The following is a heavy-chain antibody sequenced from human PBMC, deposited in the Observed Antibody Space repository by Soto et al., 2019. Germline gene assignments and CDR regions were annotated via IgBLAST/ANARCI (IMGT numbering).Heavy chain of an antibody. CDR3: ATVPPNLYYYYGMDV. J-gene: IGHJ6*02. D-gene: IGHD3-10*01. CDR2: ISSSSSYT. V-gene: IGHV3-11*06. CDR1: GFTFSDYY. Sequence: GGSLRLSCAASGFTFSDYYMSWIRQAPGKGLEWVSYISSSSSYTNYADSVKGRFTISRDNAKNSLYLQMNSLRAEDTAVYYCATVPPNLYYYYGMDVWGQGTTVTVSS.